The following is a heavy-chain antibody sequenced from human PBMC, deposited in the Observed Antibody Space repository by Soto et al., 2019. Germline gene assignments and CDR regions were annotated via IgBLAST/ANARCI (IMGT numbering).Heavy chain of an antibody. CDR2: ISYDGSNK. V-gene: IGHV3-30*18. J-gene: IGHJ5*02. CDR1: ACKFRSFV. CDR3: AKDGSDYSNPWFDP. D-gene: IGHD4-4*01. Sequence: GDSLRQSSLPFACKFRSFVWHRVRQAPLRGLEWVAVISYDGSNKYYADSVKGRFTISRDNSKNTLYLQMNSLRAEDTAVYYCAKDGSDYSNPWFDPWGQGTLVTVSS.